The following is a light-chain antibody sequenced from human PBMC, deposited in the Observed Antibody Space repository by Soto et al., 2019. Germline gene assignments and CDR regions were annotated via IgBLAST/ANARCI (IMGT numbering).Light chain of an antibody. Sequence: DIQLTQSPSSLSASVGDKVTITCRASQSIRSYLNWVQQKPGKAPKLLIYDASSLESGVPQRFSGSGSGTEFTLTISSLQTDDFSTYYCQQYHSYWTFGQGTKVE. CDR3: QQYHSYWT. CDR1: QSIRSY. CDR2: DAS. V-gene: IGKV1-5*01. J-gene: IGKJ1*01.